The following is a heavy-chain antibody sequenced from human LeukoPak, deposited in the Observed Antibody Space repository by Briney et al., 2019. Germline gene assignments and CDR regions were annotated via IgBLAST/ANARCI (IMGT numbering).Heavy chain of an antibody. Sequence: SETLSLTCAVYGGSFSGYYWSWIRQPPGKGLEWIGEINHSGSTNYNPSLKSRVTISVDTSKNQFSLKLSSVTAADTAVYYCASSVAGTRSYYFDYWGQGTLVTVSS. J-gene: IGHJ4*02. D-gene: IGHD6-19*01. CDR1: GGSFSGYY. CDR2: INHSGST. CDR3: ASSVAGTRSYYFDY. V-gene: IGHV4-34*01.